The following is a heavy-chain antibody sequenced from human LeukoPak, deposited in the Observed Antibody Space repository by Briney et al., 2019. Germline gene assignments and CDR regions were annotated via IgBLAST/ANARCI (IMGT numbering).Heavy chain of an antibody. Sequence: GGSLTLSCAASGFTFGSYWMHWVRQAPGKGLVLVSRINGDGSSTTYADSVKGRFTISRDKAKNTLYLQMNSLRAEDTAVYYCARSRGYTYGAFDYWGQGSLVTVSS. CDR3: ARSRGYTYGAFDY. CDR1: GFTFGSYW. V-gene: IGHV3-74*01. J-gene: IGHJ4*02. D-gene: IGHD5-18*01. CDR2: INGDGSST.